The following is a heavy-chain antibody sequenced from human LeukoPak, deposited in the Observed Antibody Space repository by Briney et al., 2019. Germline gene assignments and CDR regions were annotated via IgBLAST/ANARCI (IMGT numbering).Heavy chain of an antibody. V-gene: IGHV1-18*01. CDR1: GYTFTSYG. D-gene: IGHD1-7*01. J-gene: IGHJ4*02. CDR3: ARDEFESTNYHFDY. Sequence: ASVKVSCKASGYTFTSYGISWVRQAPGQGLEWMGWISAYNGNTNYAQKFQGRVTMTRDTSISTAYMELSRLRSDDTAVYYCARDEFESTNYHFDYWGQGTLVTVSS. CDR2: ISAYNGNT.